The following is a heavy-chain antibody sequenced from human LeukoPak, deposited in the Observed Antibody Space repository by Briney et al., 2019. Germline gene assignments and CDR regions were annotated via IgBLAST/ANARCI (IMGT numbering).Heavy chain of an antibody. D-gene: IGHD4-17*01. V-gene: IGHV3-9*01. J-gene: IGHJ4*02. Sequence: PGGSLRLSCAASGFTFDDYAMHWVRQAPGKGLEWVSGISWNSGSIGYADSVKGRFTISRDNVKNSLYLQMNSLRAEDTALYYCAKDEYGDYGYFDYWGQGTLVTVSS. CDR3: AKDEYGDYGYFDY. CDR2: ISWNSGSI. CDR1: GFTFDDYA.